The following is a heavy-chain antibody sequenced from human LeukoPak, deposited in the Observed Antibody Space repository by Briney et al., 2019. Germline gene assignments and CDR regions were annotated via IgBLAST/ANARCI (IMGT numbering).Heavy chain of an antibody. D-gene: IGHD5-24*01. Sequence: SETLSLTCAVSGGSISSGGYYWTWIRQHPGKGLEWIGYIYYTGSTFFNPSLKSRVIISVDTSKNQFSLKLSSVTAADTAVYYCARSDQRWLYSDYWGQGTLVTVSS. V-gene: IGHV4-31*11. CDR1: GGSISSGGYY. J-gene: IGHJ4*02. CDR3: ARSDQRWLYSDY. CDR2: IYYTGST.